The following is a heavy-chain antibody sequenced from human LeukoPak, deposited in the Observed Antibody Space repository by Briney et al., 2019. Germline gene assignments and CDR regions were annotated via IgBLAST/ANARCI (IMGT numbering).Heavy chain of an antibody. V-gene: IGHV3-48*04. Sequence: GGSLRLSCAASGFTFSSYSMNWVRQAPGKGLEWVSYIRASSSLISYADSVRGRFTISRDGAKKSVFLQMHSLRADDTAVYYCAREASLGWGQGTVVTVSS. J-gene: IGHJ3*01. CDR3: AREASLG. CDR1: GFTFSSYS. CDR2: IRASSSLI.